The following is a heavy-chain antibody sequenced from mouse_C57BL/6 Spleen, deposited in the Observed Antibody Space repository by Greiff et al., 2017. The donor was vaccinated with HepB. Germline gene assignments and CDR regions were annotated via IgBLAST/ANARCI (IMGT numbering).Heavy chain of an antibody. Sequence: VQLKESGPGLVAPSQSLSITCTVSGFSLTSYGVDWVRQSPGKGLEWLGVIWGVGSTNYNSALKSRLSISKDNSKSQVFLKMNSLQTDDTAMYYCASGDYGSRAPFAYWGQGTLVTVSA. CDR2: IWGVGST. D-gene: IGHD1-1*01. CDR3: ASGDYGSRAPFAY. CDR1: GFSLTSYG. J-gene: IGHJ3*01. V-gene: IGHV2-6*01.